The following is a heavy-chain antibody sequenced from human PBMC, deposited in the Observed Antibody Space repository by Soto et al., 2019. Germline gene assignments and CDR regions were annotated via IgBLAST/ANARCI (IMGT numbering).Heavy chain of an antibody. CDR3: AREILGGSGSYPYFDY. CDR1: GGSISSGGYS. Sequence: SETLSLTCAVSGGSISSGGYSWSWIRQPPGKGLEWIGYIYHSGSTYYNPSLKSRVTISVDRSKNQFSLKLSSVTAADTAVYYCAREILGGSGSYPYFDYWGQGTLVTVSS. CDR2: IYHSGST. V-gene: IGHV4-30-2*01. D-gene: IGHD3-10*01. J-gene: IGHJ4*02.